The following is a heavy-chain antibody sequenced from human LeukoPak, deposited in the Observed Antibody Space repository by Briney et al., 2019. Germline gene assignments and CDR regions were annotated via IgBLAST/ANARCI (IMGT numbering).Heavy chain of an antibody. J-gene: IGHJ1*01. V-gene: IGHV1-69*05. CDR3: VRDGRYCSGGSCYSPHN. Sequence: SVKVSCKASGGTCSSYAISWVRQAPGRELEWMGGIIPIFGTANYAQKFQGRVTITTDESTSTAYMELSSLRSEDTAVYYCVRDGRYCSGGSCYSPHNWGQGTLVTVSS. D-gene: IGHD2-15*01. CDR2: IIPIFGTA. CDR1: GGTCSSYA.